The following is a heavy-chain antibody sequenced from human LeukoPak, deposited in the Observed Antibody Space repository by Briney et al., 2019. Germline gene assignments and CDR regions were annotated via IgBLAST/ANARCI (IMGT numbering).Heavy chain of an antibody. Sequence: SETLSLTCTVSGGSISSYYWSWIRQPAGKGLEWIGRIYTSGSTNYNPSLKSRVAMSVDTSKNQFSLKLSSVTAADTAVYYCARGSQAAAVAANWFDPWGQGTLVTVSS. V-gene: IGHV4-4*07. CDR2: IYTSGST. D-gene: IGHD6-13*01. J-gene: IGHJ5*02. CDR3: ARGSQAAAVAANWFDP. CDR1: GGSISSYY.